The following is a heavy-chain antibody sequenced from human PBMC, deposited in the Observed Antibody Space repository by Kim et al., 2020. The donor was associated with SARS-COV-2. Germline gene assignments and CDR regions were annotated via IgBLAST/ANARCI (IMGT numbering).Heavy chain of an antibody. V-gene: IGHV3-72*01. Sequence: VKGRFIISRDESENPLYLQMNSLKTEDTAIYYCVRDQKSCSRSECYEGMDVWGQGTTVTVSS. CDR3: VRDQKSCSRSECYEGMDV. D-gene: IGHD2-15*01. J-gene: IGHJ6*02.